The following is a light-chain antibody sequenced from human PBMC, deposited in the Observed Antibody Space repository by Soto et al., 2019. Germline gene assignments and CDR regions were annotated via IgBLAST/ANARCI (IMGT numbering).Light chain of an antibody. CDR1: QTISGTY. CDR3: QQFSSYPLT. V-gene: IGKV3-20*01. Sequence: IVFTQSTGTLSLSHGASATLSCRASQTISGTYLAWYQQKPGQAPRLLIYDASSRATGIPDRFSGGGSGTDFTLTISRLEPEDFAVYYCQQFSSYPLTFGGGTKVDIK. J-gene: IGKJ4*01. CDR2: DAS.